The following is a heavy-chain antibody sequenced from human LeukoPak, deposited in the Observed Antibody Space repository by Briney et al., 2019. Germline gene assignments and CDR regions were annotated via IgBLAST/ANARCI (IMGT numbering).Heavy chain of an antibody. CDR3: VREEGLDGSGYYYVLGY. V-gene: IGHV3-7*01. D-gene: IGHD3-22*01. CDR2: INHDGSAK. Sequence: GGSLRLSCAASGFTFSRYWMSWVRQAPGKGLEWVANINHDGSAKHYVDPVKGRFIISRDNAKNSLYLQMNSLSAEDTSIYYCVREEGLDGSGYYYVLGYWGQGTLVTVSS. J-gene: IGHJ4*02. CDR1: GFTFSRYW.